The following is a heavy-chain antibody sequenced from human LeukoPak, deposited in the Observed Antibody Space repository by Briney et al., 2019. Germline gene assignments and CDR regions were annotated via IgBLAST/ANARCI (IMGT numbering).Heavy chain of an antibody. V-gene: IGHV5-51*01. Sequence: GESLKISCKASGYSFTNYWIGWVRQRPGKGLEWIGNIYPGDGETRYSPSFPGQVSISADKSLSTAYLQWTSLKASDSAIYFRATSVVPRPHDYFFAFWGQGAHVIVSS. CDR1: GYSFTNYW. J-gene: IGHJ4*02. CDR3: ATSVVPRPHDYFFAF. D-gene: IGHD1-1*01. CDR2: IYPGDGET.